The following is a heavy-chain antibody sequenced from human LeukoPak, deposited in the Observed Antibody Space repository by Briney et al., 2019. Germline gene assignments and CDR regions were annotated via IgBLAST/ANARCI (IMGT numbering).Heavy chain of an antibody. CDR2: INNDGSRT. Sequence: GGSLRLSCAASGFALSNSWMFWVRQAPGKGLVWVSDINNDGSRTSYADSVKGRFTISRDGAKNTLFLQMNSLRAEDTAVYYCARGGLPGGFDYWGQGTLVTVSS. CDR1: GFALSNSW. V-gene: IGHV3-74*01. D-gene: IGHD7-27*01. J-gene: IGHJ4*02. CDR3: ARGGLPGGFDY.